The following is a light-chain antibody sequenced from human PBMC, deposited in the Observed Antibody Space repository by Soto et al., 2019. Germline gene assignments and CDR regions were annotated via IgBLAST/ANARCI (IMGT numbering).Light chain of an antibody. Sequence: DTVLSLSPATLSVSQGERASLSCRASQNIKNNLAWYQQKPGQAPRLLIYGAFTGATGVPARFSGSGSGTEFTLTISSLQSEDFATYYCQQYNSWPRTFGQGTKVDI. J-gene: IGKJ1*01. V-gene: IGKV3-15*01. CDR2: GAF. CDR3: QQYNSWPRT. CDR1: QNIKNN.